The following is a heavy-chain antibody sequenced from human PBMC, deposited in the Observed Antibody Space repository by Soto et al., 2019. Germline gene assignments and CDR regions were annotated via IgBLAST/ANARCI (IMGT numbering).Heavy chain of an antibody. CDR2: IYYSGST. J-gene: IGHJ4*02. Sequence: QVQLQESGPGLVKPSQTLSLTCTVSGGSISSGDFYWSWIRQPPGKGLELIGNIYYSGSTYYNPTLRSRAIMSVATSQTQFSLKLSSLTAADTAVYFCARADDFRDSFEYWGQGALVPVSS. D-gene: IGHD4-4*01. V-gene: IGHV4-30-4*01. CDR1: GGSISSGDFY. CDR3: ARADDFRDSFEY.